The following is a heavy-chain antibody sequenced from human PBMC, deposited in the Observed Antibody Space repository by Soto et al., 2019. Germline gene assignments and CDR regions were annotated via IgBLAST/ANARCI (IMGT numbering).Heavy chain of an antibody. D-gene: IGHD6-6*01. CDR3: ARGRRYSSSSAFDY. CDR2: INHSGST. Sequence: QVQLQQWGAGLLKPSETLSLTCAVYGGSFSGYYWSWIRQPPGKGLEWIGEINHSGSTNYNPSLKSRVTISVDTSKNQCALKLSSVTAADTAVYYCARGRRYSSSSAFDYWGQGTLVTVSS. V-gene: IGHV4-34*01. CDR1: GGSFSGYY. J-gene: IGHJ4*02.